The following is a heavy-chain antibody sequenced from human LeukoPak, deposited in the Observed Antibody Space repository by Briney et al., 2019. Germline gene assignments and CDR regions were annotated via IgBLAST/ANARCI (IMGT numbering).Heavy chain of an antibody. CDR3: ARLIAVAGTAAFDP. CDR2: INWNGGGT. V-gene: IGHV3-20*04. D-gene: IGHD6-19*01. Sequence: PGGSLRLSCAASGFTFDYYLMSWVRQAPGKGLEWVPGINWNGGGTGYADAVKDRFTISRDKAKNSLDLQMNSLRAEDTALYYCARLIAVAGTAAFDPWGQRALFSVSS. J-gene: IGHJ5*02. CDR1: GFTFDYYL.